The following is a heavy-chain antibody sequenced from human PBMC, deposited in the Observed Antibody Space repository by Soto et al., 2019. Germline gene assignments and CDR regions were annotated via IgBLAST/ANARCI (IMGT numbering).Heavy chain of an antibody. CDR1: GFTFSSYA. J-gene: IGHJ4*02. CDR2: ISYDGSNK. CDR3: ARSPSPYYYDSSGSEIDY. D-gene: IGHD3-22*01. Sequence: PGGSLRLSCAASGFTFSSYAMHWVRQAPGKGLEWVAVISYDGSNKYYADSVKGRFTISRDNSKNTLYLQMNSLRAEDTAVYYCARSPSPYYYDSSGSEIDYWGQGTLVTVSS. V-gene: IGHV3-30-3*01.